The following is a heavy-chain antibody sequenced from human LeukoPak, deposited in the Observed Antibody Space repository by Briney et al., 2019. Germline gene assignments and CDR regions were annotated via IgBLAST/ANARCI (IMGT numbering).Heavy chain of an antibody. D-gene: IGHD3-22*01. CDR1: GFTFGDYA. CDR2: ISGSGGST. J-gene: IGHJ4*02. CDR3: AKGNWLYYDSSGYFDY. Sequence: GRSLRLSCTASGFTFGDYAMSWVRQAPGKGLEWVSAISGSGGSTYYADSVKGRFTISRDNSKNTLYLQMNSLRAEDTAVYYCAKGNWLYYDSSGYFDYWGQGTLVTVSS. V-gene: IGHV3-23*01.